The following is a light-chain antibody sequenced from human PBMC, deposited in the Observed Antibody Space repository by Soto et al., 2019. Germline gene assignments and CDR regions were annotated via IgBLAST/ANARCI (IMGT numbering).Light chain of an antibody. V-gene: IGKV3-11*01. CDR1: QSVSSC. Sequence: EIVLTQSPATLSLSPGKRSTLSWRASQSVSSCLAWYQQKPGQAPRLLIYDASNRATGIPARFSGSGSGTDFTLTISSLEPEDFAVYYCQQRSNSPPLTFGGGTKVEIK. J-gene: IGKJ4*01. CDR3: QQRSNSPPLT. CDR2: DAS.